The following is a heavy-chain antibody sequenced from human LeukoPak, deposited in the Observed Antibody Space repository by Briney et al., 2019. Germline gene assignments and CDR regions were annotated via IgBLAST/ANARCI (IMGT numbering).Heavy chain of an antibody. CDR3: AKDLEYYGSGSYFSAGAFDP. Sequence: GGSLRLSCAASGVTFSSYAMSRGRQAPGEGLEWGSAISGSGGSTYYADSVKRRFTISRDNSKNTLYLQMNSLRAEDTAVYYCAKDLEYYGSGSYFSAGAFDPWGQGTLVTVSS. J-gene: IGHJ5*02. D-gene: IGHD3-10*01. V-gene: IGHV3-23*01. CDR2: ISGSGGST. CDR1: GVTFSSYA.